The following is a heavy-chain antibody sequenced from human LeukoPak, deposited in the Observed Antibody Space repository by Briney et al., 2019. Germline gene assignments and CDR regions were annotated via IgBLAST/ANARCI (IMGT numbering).Heavy chain of an antibody. CDR2: IIPIFGT. CDR1: GGTFSSYA. CDR3: ARAATPLGYCSSTSCYTNWFDP. V-gene: IGHV1-69*05. Sequence: ASVKVSCKASGGTFSSYAISWVRQAPGQGLEWMGGIIPIFGTTITTDESTSTAYMELSSLRSEDTAVYYCARAATPLGYCSSTSCYTNWFDPWGQGTLVTVSS. D-gene: IGHD2-2*02. J-gene: IGHJ5*02.